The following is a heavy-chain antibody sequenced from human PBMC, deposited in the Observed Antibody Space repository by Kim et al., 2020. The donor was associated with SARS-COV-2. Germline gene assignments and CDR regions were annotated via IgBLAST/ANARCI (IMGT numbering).Heavy chain of an antibody. J-gene: IGHJ6*03. CDR2: IWYDGSNK. CDR3: AREVAAADYYYMDV. Sequence: GGSLRLSCVASGFTFSSYGMHGVRQAPGKGLEWVAVIWYDGSNKYYADSVKGRFTISRDNSKNTLYLQMNSLRAEDTAVYYCAREVAAADYYYMDVWGKWTTVTVSS. V-gene: IGHV3-33*01. CDR1: GFTFSSYG. D-gene: IGHD6-13*01.